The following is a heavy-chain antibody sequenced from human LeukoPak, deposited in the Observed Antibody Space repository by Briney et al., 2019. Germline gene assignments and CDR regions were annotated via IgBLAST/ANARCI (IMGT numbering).Heavy chain of an antibody. CDR3: ARHGQGLRYFDWMSFDS. CDR1: GGSISRSIYF. Sequence: TPSETLSRTCTVSGGSISRSIYFWGWIRQPPGKGLEWIGDISDSGSTYYSPSLKSRVTISVDTSRNQFSLNLNSVTATDTAVYYCARHGQGLRYFDWMSFDSWGQGAPVTVSS. D-gene: IGHD3-9*01. CDR2: ISDSGST. J-gene: IGHJ4*02. V-gene: IGHV4-39*01.